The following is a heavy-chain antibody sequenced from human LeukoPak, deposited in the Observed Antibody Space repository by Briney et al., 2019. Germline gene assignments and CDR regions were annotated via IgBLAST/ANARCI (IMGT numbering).Heavy chain of an antibody. D-gene: IGHD6-19*01. CDR3: ATTTKRHHSSGYKQASFSLDY. J-gene: IGHJ4*02. CDR1: GGSISSYY. V-gene: IGHV4-59*08. Sequence: SETLSLTCTVSGGSISSYYWSWIRQPPGKGLEWIGYIYYSGSTNYNPSLKSRVTISVDTSKNQFSLKLSSVTAADTAVYYCATTTKRHHSSGYKQASFSLDYWGQGTLVTVSS. CDR2: IYYSGST.